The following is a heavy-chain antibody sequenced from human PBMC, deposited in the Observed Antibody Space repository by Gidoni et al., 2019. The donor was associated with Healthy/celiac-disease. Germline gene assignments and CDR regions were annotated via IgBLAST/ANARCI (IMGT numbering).Heavy chain of an antibody. V-gene: IGHV3-7*01. D-gene: IGHD3-10*01. Sequence: EVQLVESGGGLVQPGGSLRLSCAASGFTFSSYWMSWVRQAPGKGLEWVANIKQDGSEKYYVDSVKGRFTISRDNAKNSLYLQMNSLRAEDTAVYYCARVRSSGGSYYFDYWGQGTLVTVSS. J-gene: IGHJ4*02. CDR1: GFTFSSYW. CDR3: ARVRSSGGSYYFDY. CDR2: IKQDGSEK.